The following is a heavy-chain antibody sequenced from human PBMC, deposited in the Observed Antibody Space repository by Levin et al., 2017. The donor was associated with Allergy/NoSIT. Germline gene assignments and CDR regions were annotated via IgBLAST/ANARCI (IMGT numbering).Heavy chain of an antibody. CDR3: AREFRLAGSVRDLLYDAFDI. J-gene: IGHJ3*02. D-gene: IGHD6-25*01. CDR2: ISSSSSYI. CDR1: GFTFSSYS. Sequence: GESLKISCAASGFTFSSYSMNWVRQAPGKGLEWVSSISSSSSYIYYADSVKGRFTISRDNAKNSLYLQMNSLRAEDTAVYYCAREFRLAGSVRDLLYDAFDIWGQGTMVTVSS. V-gene: IGHV3-21*01.